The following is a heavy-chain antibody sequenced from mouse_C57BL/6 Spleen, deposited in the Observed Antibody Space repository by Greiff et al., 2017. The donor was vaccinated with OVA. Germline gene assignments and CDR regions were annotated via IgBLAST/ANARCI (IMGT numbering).Heavy chain of an antibody. Sequence: VQLKESGAELVRPGASVKLSCTASGFNFKDYYMHWVKQRPEQGLEWIGRIDPEDGDTEYAPKFQGKATMTADTSSNTAYLQLSSLTSEDTAVYYCTPITTVVATDWYFDVWGTGTTVTVSS. J-gene: IGHJ1*03. CDR1: GFNFKDYY. V-gene: IGHV14-1*01. CDR3: TPITTVVATDWYFDV. D-gene: IGHD1-1*01. CDR2: IDPEDGDT.